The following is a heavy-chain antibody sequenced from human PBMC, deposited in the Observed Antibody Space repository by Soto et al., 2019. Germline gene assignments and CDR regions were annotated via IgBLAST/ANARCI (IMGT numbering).Heavy chain of an antibody. V-gene: IGHV1-69*02. J-gene: IGHJ3*02. Sequence: QVHLVQSGAEVKKPGSSVKVSCKAAGGTFSTYTLIWVRQAPGQGLEWMGRIIPMLAVTNSAQRFQGRVTLTADKSTSTAFMDLTSLRSDDTAVYYCSIGSWSAETFDIWGQGTMVTVSS. D-gene: IGHD2-2*01. CDR3: SIGSWSAETFDI. CDR2: IIPMLAVT. CDR1: GGTFSTYT.